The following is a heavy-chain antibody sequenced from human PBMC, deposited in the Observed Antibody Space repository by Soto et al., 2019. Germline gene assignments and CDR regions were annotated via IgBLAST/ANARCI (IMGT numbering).Heavy chain of an antibody. CDR1: GDSVSSKTTA. CDR3: AGGPSLTGSFFDS. D-gene: IGHD3-9*01. Sequence: PSQTLSLTCAISGDSVSSKTTAWNWIRQSPSRGLEWLGRTYYTSKWYNDYAVSVESRITISPDTSKNQFSLQLNSVTPEDTAVYFCAGGPSLTGSFFDSWGQGTLVTVSS. J-gene: IGHJ4*02. CDR2: TYYTSKWYN. V-gene: IGHV6-1*01.